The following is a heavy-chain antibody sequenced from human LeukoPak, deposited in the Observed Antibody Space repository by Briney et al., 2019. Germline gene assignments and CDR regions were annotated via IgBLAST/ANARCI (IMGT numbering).Heavy chain of an antibody. Sequence: SETLSLTCTVSGYSISSGYYWGWIRQPPGKGLEWIGSIYHSGSTYYNPSLKSRVTISVDTSKNQFSLKLSSVTAADTAVYYCARDGWTVFWSGYYYPNGFYYMDVWGKGTTVTVSS. CDR3: ARDGWTVFWSGYYYPNGFYYMDV. D-gene: IGHD3-3*01. CDR2: IYHSGST. V-gene: IGHV4-38-2*02. J-gene: IGHJ6*03. CDR1: GYSISSGYY.